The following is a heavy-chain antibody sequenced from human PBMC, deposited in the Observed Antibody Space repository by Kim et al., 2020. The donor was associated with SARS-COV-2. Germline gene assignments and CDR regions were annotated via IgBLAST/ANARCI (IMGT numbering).Heavy chain of an antibody. V-gene: IGHV1-3*01. Sequence: RYSQNFQGRVTITRDKSATTAYMELSSLTSKDTAGYYCAREGSGSYNWLDPWGQGTLVTVSS. J-gene: IGHJ5*02. CDR3: AREGSGSYNWLDP. D-gene: IGHD3-10*01.